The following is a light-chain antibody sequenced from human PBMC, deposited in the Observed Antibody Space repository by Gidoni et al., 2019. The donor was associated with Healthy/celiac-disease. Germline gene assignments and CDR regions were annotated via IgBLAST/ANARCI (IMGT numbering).Light chain of an antibody. Sequence: DIQMTQSPASLSASVGDRVTITCRASQSISSYLNWYQQKPGQAPKLLIYAASSLQSGVPSRFRGSGSGTDFTLTISSLQPEDFATYYCQQSYSTPPTFGQGTRLEIK. CDR2: AAS. J-gene: IGKJ5*01. CDR1: QSISSY. V-gene: IGKV1-39*01. CDR3: QQSYSTPPT.